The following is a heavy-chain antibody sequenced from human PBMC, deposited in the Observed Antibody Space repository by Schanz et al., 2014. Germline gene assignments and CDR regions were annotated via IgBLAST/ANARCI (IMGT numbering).Heavy chain of an antibody. V-gene: IGHV3-21*01. CDR3: ARGIGGYGANNYFDY. CDR2: ISSSGSYI. J-gene: IGHJ4*02. Sequence: VQLVESGGGVVQFGRSLRLSCEASEFTFSSYKMNWVRQAPGKGLEWVSSISSSGSYIHYADSVKGRFTISRDNSKNTLYLQMNSLRADDTAVYSCARGIGGYGANNYFDYWGQGTLVTVSS. CDR1: EFTFSSYK. D-gene: IGHD5-12*01.